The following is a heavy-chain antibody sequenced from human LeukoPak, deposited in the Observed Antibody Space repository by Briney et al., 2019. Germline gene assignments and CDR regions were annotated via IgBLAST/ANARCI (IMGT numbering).Heavy chain of an antibody. CDR3: ARVKESDGNSYFDP. CDR1: GGFISSGGHY. D-gene: IGHD4-23*01. V-gene: IGHV4-31*03. J-gene: IGHJ5*02. Sequence: PSETLSLTCTVSGGFISSGGHYWSWIRQHPVKGLEWIGYIYYSGRTYYNPSLKSGVTISVDTSKRQFSLKLVSVTAAGTAVYYCARVKESDGNSYFDPWGQGTPVTISS. CDR2: IYYSGRT.